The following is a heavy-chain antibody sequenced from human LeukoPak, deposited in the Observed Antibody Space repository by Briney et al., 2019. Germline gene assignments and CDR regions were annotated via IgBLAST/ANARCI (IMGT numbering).Heavy chain of an antibody. CDR1: GFTFSNAW. Sequence: GGSLRLSCAASGFTFSNAWMSWVRQAPGKGLEWVANIKQDGSEKYYVDSVKGRFTISRDNSKNTLYLQMNSLRAEDTAVYYCAKDIYYYDSSGNYWGQGTLVTVSS. D-gene: IGHD3-22*01. CDR2: IKQDGSEK. V-gene: IGHV3-7*01. CDR3: AKDIYYYDSSGNY. J-gene: IGHJ4*02.